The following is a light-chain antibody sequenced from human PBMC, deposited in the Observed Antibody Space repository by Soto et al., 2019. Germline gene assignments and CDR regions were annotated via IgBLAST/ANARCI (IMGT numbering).Light chain of an antibody. Sequence: DIQMTQSPSSLSASVGDRVTITCRASQTISSYLNWYQQNPGKAPKLLIYAASSLQSGVPSRFSGSGSWTDFTLTISSLQPEDFATYDCQQSSNIPYTFGQGTKLEIK. CDR1: QTISSY. J-gene: IGKJ2*01. V-gene: IGKV1-39*01. CDR3: QQSSNIPYT. CDR2: AAS.